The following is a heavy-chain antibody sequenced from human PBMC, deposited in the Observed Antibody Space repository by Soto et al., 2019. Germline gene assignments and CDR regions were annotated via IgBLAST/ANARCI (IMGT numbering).Heavy chain of an antibody. J-gene: IGHJ4*02. CDR3: VGRQYYFDY. CDR2: ISFDGINK. Sequence: QVQLVESGGGVVQPGTSLRLSCVASGFPFTTYGMHWVREGPGKGLEWVAVISFDGINKYYADSVKGRFTISRDNSKNTLFLQMNSLRPEDTALYYCVGRQYYFDYRGQGTLVTVSS. V-gene: IGHV3-30*03. D-gene: IGHD3-10*01. CDR1: GFPFTTYG.